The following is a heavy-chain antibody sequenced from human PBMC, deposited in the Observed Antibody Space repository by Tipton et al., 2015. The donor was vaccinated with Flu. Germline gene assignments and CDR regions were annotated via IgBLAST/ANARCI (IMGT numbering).Heavy chain of an antibody. D-gene: IGHD1-14*01. Sequence: SLRLSCEASGFSFSSYEMNWVRQVPGKGLEWVSFITTTGATIFYADSVRGRFTISRDNAMNSLYLQMNSLRVEDTAIYYCARDGLNHRGKRYYALDVWGQGTTVTVSS. J-gene: IGHJ6*02. CDR3: ARDGLNHRGKRYYALDV. CDR1: GFSFSSYE. V-gene: IGHV3-48*03. CDR2: ITTTGATI.